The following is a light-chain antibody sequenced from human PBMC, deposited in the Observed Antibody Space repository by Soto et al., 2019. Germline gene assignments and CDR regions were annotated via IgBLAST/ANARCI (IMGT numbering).Light chain of an antibody. J-gene: IGKJ5*01. Sequence: EIVLTQSPGTLSLSPGERATLSCRASQSVSSTYLAWYQQKPGQAPRLLIYGASSRATGIPDRFIGSGSGTDFTLTISRLEPEDFAVYYCQQYGSSPPITFGQGIRLEIK. V-gene: IGKV3-20*01. CDR3: QQYGSSPPIT. CDR2: GAS. CDR1: QSVSSTY.